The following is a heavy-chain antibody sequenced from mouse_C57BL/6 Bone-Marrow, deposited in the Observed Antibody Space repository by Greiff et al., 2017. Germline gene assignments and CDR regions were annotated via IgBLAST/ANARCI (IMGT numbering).Heavy chain of an antibody. J-gene: IGHJ3*01. D-gene: IGHD2-12*01. CDR2: IDPSDSYT. V-gene: IGHV1-50*01. Sequence: VKLMESGAELVKPGASVKLSCKASGYTFTSYWMQWVKQRPGQGLEWIGEIDPSDSYTNYNQKFKGKATLTVDTSSSTAYMQLSSLTSEDSAVYYCARRIRGFAYWGQGTLVTVSA. CDR1: GYTFTSYW. CDR3: ARRIRGFAY.